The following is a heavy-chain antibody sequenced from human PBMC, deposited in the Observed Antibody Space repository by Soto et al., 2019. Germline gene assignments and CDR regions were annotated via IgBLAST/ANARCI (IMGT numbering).Heavy chain of an antibody. V-gene: IGHV5-51*01. CDR1: GYSFTSYW. J-gene: IGHJ6*02. D-gene: IGHD6-13*01. CDR2: IYPGDSDT. CDR3: ASHSSSAYYYSGMDV. Sequence: GGALKISCRCSGYSFTSYWIVWGRHMPGDGLEWMGIIYPGDSDTRYSPSFQGQVTISADKSISPAYLQWSTLKASDTAMYYCASHSSSAYYYSGMDVWGQGTTVTVSS.